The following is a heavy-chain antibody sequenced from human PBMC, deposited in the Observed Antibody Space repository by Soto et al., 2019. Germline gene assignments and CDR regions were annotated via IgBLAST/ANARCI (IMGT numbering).Heavy chain of an antibody. V-gene: IGHV3-23*01. Sequence: SLRLSCAASGFTFSSYAMSWVRQAPGQGLEWVSAISGSGGSTYYADSVKGRFTISRDNSKNTLYLQMNSLRAEDTAVYYCAKLRLSSDFWSGYYPGLGRFDPWGQGTLVTVSS. CDR2: ISGSGGST. CDR1: GFTFSSYA. D-gene: IGHD3-3*01. J-gene: IGHJ5*02. CDR3: AKLRLSSDFWSGYYPGLGRFDP.